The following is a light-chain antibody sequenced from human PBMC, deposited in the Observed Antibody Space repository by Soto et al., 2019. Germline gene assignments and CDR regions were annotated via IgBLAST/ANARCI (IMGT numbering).Light chain of an antibody. J-gene: IGKJ4*01. CDR3: QQTNSFPLT. Sequence: IQLTQSPSFLSASVGDRVTITCRASQGISSYLAWYQQKPGKAPKLLIYAASTLQSGVPSRFSGSGSGTEFTLTISSLQPEDFATYYCQQTNSFPLTFGGGTKVDI. V-gene: IGKV1-9*01. CDR2: AAS. CDR1: QGISSY.